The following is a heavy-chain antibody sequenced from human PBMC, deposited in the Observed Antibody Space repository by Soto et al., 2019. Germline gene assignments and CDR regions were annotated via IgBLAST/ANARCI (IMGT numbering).Heavy chain of an antibody. V-gene: IGHV1-18*01. CDR2: XXXXDGNT. D-gene: IGHD4-17*01. J-gene: IGHJ4*02. CDR3: ARTRRLYLNDDHGDYGASMEDY. Sequence: QGQLVQSGAEVKKPGASVKVSCKASGYTFHMFGYTWVXXXPXXXXXXXXXXXXXDGNTAYGKNFQGRVSLSTDTTTSTAYMELRSLTSDDTAVYFCARTRRLYLNDDHGDYGASMEDYWGQGTLLSVSS. CDR1: GYTFHMFG.